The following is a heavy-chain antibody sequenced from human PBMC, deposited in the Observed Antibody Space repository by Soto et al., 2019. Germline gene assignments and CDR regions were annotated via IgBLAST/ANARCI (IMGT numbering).Heavy chain of an antibody. CDR3: ARAFIAVAGTFYYMDV. J-gene: IGHJ6*03. CDR1: GSTFSDYG. V-gene: IGHV3-33*01. Sequence: GGSLRLSCAASGSTFSDYGMHWVRQAPGKGLEWVAVIWYDGSEKYYLDSVKGRFTISRDNSKKMLYLQMNSLRVEDTAVYYCARAFIAVAGTFYYMDVWGKGTTVTVPS. CDR2: IWYDGSEK. D-gene: IGHD6-19*01.